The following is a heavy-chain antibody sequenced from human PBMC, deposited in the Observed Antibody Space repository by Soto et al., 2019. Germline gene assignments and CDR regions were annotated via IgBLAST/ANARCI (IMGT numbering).Heavy chain of an antibody. CDR2: IVVGSGNT. CDR3: AADSCTNGVCSYYYYYGMDV. CDR1: GFTFTSSA. Sequence: GASVKVSCKASGFTFTSSAVQWVRQARGQRLEWIGWIVVGSGNTNYAQKFQERVTITRDMSTSTAYMELSSLRSEDTAVYYCAADSCTNGVCSYYYYYGMDVWGQGTTVTVSS. D-gene: IGHD2-8*01. V-gene: IGHV1-58*01. J-gene: IGHJ6*02.